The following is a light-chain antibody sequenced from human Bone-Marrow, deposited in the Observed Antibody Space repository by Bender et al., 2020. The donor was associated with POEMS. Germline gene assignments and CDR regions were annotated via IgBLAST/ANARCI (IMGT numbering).Light chain of an antibody. V-gene: IGLV1-44*01. J-gene: IGLJ2*01. CDR3: CSFAGSFLV. CDR2: SNY. Sequence: QSVLTQPPSASGTPGQSVIISCSGTDSNFGGNNVNWYQHLPGTAPRLVVYSNYQRPSGVPARFSGSKSGNTASLTISGLQAEDEADYYCCSFAGSFLVFGGGTTLTVL. CDR1: DSNFGGNN.